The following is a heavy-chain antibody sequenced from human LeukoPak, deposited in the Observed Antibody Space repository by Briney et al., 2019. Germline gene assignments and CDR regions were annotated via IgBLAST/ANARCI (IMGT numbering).Heavy chain of an antibody. D-gene: IGHD6-19*01. CDR2: IYISGST. CDR3: ARGLAGED. Sequence: PGGSLRLSCAASGFNVSNNYMSWVRQAPGKGLEWVSVIYISGSTYYADSVKGRFTISRDNSKNTLYLQMNSLRGEDTAVYYCARGLAGEDWGQGTLVTVSS. V-gene: IGHV3-66*01. CDR1: GFNVSNNY. J-gene: IGHJ4*02.